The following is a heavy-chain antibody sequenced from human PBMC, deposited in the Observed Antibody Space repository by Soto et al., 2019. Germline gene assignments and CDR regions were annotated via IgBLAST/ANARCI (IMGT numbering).Heavy chain of an antibody. CDR2: IYYSGST. CDR3: ARTASPAPFYDASADFER. V-gene: IGHV4-30-4*01. CDR1: GGSISNDNYY. J-gene: IGHJ5*02. Sequence: SETLSLTCTVSGGSISNDNYYWIWIRHSPGKGLEWIAYIYYSGSTYYNPSLKSRLTISVDPSKNQFSLKLSSVTAADTAVYYCARTASPAPFYDASADFERWGQGTLVTVSS. D-gene: IGHD3-22*01.